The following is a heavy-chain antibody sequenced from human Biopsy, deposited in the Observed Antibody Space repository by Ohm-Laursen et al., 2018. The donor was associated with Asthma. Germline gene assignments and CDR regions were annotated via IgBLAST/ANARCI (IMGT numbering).Heavy chain of an antibody. V-gene: IGHV3-30*18. D-gene: IGHD4-17*01. J-gene: IGHJ1*01. CDR2: ISYDGSDK. CDR3: AKGHGDYVFPYFQH. CDR1: GFTVSRDH. Sequence: SSLRLSCSASGFTVSRDHMFWVRQAPGKGLEWVAVISYDGSDKYYADSVKGRLTTSRDNSKNTLYLQMNSLRAEDTAVYYCAKGHGDYVFPYFQHWGQGTLVTVSS.